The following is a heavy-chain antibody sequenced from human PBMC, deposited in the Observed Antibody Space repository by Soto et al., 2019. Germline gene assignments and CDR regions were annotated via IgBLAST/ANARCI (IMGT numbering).Heavy chain of an antibody. V-gene: IGHV4-4*02. CDR1: GASISNNNW. D-gene: IGHD1-1*01. Sequence: SETLSLTCVVSGASISNNNWWSWVRQPPGKGLEWIGEIYHSGSTSYNPSLKSRVTISLDNSNNQFSLHLSPVTAADTAVYYCARDRLEVSPYQYYYGMDVWGQGTTVTVSS. J-gene: IGHJ6*02. CDR3: ARDRLEVSPYQYYYGMDV. CDR2: IYHSGST.